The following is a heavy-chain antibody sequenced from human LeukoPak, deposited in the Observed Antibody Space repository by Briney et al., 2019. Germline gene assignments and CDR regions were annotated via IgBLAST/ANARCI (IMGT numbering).Heavy chain of an antibody. CDR2: ISRQSGAST. V-gene: IGHV3-21*01. CDR1: GFTFSSYD. J-gene: IGHJ4*02. CDR3: ARLDGSGILDY. D-gene: IGHD3-10*01. Sequence: GGSLRLSCAASGFTFSSYDMYWVRQAPGKGLECVASISRQSGASTYYAASVEGRFTISRDNAKNSLYLQMNSLGAEDTAVYYCARLDGSGILDYWGQGTLVTVSS.